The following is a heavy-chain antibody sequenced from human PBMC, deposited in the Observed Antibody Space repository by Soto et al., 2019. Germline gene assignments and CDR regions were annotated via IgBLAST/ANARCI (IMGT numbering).Heavy chain of an antibody. J-gene: IGHJ6*02. CDR1: GYTFTSYA. V-gene: IGHV1-3*01. CDR2: INAGNGNT. Sequence: ASVKVSCKASGYTFTSYAMHWVRQAPGQRLEWMGWINAGNGNTKYSQKFQGRVTITRDTSASTAYMELSSLRSEDTAVYYCAREPSAFPALCVGMDVWGQGTTVTVSS. D-gene: IGHD2-2*01. CDR3: AREPSAFPALCVGMDV.